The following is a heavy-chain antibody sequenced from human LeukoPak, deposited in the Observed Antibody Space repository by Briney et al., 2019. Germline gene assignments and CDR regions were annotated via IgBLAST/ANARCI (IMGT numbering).Heavy chain of an antibody. Sequence: GESLKISCKGSGYSFTSYWIGWAGQMPGKGLEWMGIIYPGDPETRYSPSFQGEVTISADHSISTADLQWSSLKAPDSAMYYCAREGDSSGYHFDYWGEGTLVAVSS. CDR1: GYSFTSYW. D-gene: IGHD3-22*01. CDR2: IYPGDPET. CDR3: AREGDSSGYHFDY. V-gene: IGHV5-51*01. J-gene: IGHJ4*02.